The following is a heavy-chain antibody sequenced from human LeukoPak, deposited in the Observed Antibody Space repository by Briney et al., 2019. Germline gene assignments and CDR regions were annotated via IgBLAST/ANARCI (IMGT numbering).Heavy chain of an antibody. CDR3: ARGTPGYCSSTSWYSPRYYPYMDV. J-gene: IGHJ6*03. V-gene: IGHV1-69*05. D-gene: IGHD2-2*01. Sequence: GSSVKVSCQASGCTFSSYAISWVRQAPGQELEWMGGMIPIFGTANYAQKFQGRVTITTDESTSTAYMELSSLRSEDTAVYYCARGTPGYCSSTSWYSPRYYPYMDVWGKGTTVTVSS. CDR1: GCTFSSYA. CDR2: MIPIFGTA.